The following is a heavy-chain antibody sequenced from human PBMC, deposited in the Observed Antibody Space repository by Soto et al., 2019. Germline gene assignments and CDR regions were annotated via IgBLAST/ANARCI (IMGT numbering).Heavy chain of an antibody. D-gene: IGHD2-15*01. V-gene: IGHV4-61*01. CDR3: ARDSGYCSGGSCYFYGMDV. Sequence: PSETLSLTCTVSGGSVSSGSYYWSWIRQPPGKGLEWIGYIYYSGSTNYNPSLKSRVTISVDTSKNQFSLKLSSVTAADTAVYYCARDSGYCSGGSCYFYGMDVWGQGTTVTVSS. CDR2: IYYSGST. J-gene: IGHJ6*02. CDR1: GGSVSSGSYY.